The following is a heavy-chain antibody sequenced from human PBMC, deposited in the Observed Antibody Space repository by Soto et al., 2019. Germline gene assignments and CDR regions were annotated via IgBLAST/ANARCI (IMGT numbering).Heavy chain of an antibody. Sequence: SETLSLTCTVSGGSVSSGSYYWSWIRQPPGKGLEYIGYLYYSGSTNYNPSLKSRVTISVDTPKNQFSLKLTSVTAADTAIYYCARGQAFWTGYYRMPYYFDYWGQGTLVTVSS. J-gene: IGHJ4*02. V-gene: IGHV4-61*01. CDR3: ARGQAFWTGYYRMPYYFDY. CDR1: GGSVSSGSYY. CDR2: LYYSGST. D-gene: IGHD3-3*01.